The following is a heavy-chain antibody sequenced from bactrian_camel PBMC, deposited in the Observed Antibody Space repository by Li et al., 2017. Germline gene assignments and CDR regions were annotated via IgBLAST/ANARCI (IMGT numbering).Heavy chain of an antibody. J-gene: IGHJ1*01. D-gene: IGHD2*01. CDR1: GTTYRSHC. CDR2: IDPSANT. V-gene: IGHV3S1*01. Sequence: QVQLVESGGGSVQTGGSLTLSCAVSGTTYRSHCVGWFRQAPGKEREGVAAIDPSANTRYADSVVGRFTISKDNAEHTLYLQMNGLQSEDTAIYYCAASRPGYCPDTLRVNLWDHWA.